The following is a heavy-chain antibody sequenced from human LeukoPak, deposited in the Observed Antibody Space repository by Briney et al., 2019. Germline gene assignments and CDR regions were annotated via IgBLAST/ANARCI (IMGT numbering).Heavy chain of an antibody. Sequence: GGSLRLSCAASGFTFSSYAMHWVRQAPGKGLEWVAVISYDGSNKYYADSVKGRFTISRDNSKNTLYLQMNSLRAEDTAVYYCARDRGRSIGRYYFDYWGQGTLVTVSS. J-gene: IGHJ4*02. V-gene: IGHV3-30*04. D-gene: IGHD1-14*01. CDR2: ISYDGSNK. CDR1: GFTFSSYA. CDR3: ARDRGRSIGRYYFDY.